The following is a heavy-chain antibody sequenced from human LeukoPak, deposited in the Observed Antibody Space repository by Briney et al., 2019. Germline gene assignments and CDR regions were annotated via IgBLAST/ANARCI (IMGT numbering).Heavy chain of an antibody. V-gene: IGHV1-58*02. CDR3: ARGLEWLTRRHNWFDP. D-gene: IGHD3-3*01. CDR2: IVVGSGNT. Sequence: RASVKVSCKASGFTFTSSAMQWVRQARGQRLEWIGWIVVGSGNTNYAQKFQERVTITRDMSTSTAYMELSSLRSDDTAVYYCARGLEWLTRRHNWFDPWGQGTLVTVSS. J-gene: IGHJ5*02. CDR1: GFTFTSSA.